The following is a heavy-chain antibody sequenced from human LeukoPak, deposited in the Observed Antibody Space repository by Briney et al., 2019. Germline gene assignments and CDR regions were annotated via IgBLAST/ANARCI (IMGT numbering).Heavy chain of an antibody. Sequence: VKPSETLSLTCTVSGGSISSYYWSWIRQPPGKGLEWIGYIYYSGSTNYNPSLKSRVTISVDTSKNRFSLKLSSVTAADTAVYYCARVKRYFSSTSGLHDAFDIWGQGTMVTVSS. D-gene: IGHD2-2*01. V-gene: IGHV4-59*01. CDR1: GGSISSYY. J-gene: IGHJ3*02. CDR3: ARVKRYFSSTSGLHDAFDI. CDR2: IYYSGST.